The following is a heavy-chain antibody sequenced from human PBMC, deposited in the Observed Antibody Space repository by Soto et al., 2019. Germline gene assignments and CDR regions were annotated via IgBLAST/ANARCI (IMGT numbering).Heavy chain of an antibody. CDR1: GGSISSGGYY. J-gene: IGHJ4*02. CDR3: AREYINTQRALDY. Sequence: LSLTCTVSGGSISSGGYYWSWIRQHPGKDLEWIGYIYYSGSTYYNTSLKSRVTISVDTSKNQFSLKLSSVTAADTAVYYCAREYINTQRALDYWGQGTLVTVSS. CDR2: IYYSGST. D-gene: IGHD5-18*01. V-gene: IGHV4-31*03.